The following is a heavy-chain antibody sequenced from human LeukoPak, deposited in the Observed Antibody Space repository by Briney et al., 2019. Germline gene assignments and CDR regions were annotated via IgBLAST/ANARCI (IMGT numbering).Heavy chain of an antibody. V-gene: IGHV3-7*01. Sequence: GGSLRLSCAASGFTFSSYWMSWVRQAPGKGLEWVANIKQDGSEKYYVDSVKGRFTISRDNAKNSLYPQMNSLRAEDTAVYYCATARMGWLREYYFDYWGQGTLVTVSS. CDR2: IKQDGSEK. CDR1: GFTFSSYW. CDR3: ATARMGWLREYYFDY. D-gene: IGHD5-12*01. J-gene: IGHJ4*02.